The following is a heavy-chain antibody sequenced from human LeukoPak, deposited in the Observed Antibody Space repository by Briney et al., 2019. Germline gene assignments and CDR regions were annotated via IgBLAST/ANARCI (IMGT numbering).Heavy chain of an antibody. Sequence: GGSLRLSCAASGFTFSTYAMSWVRQAAGKGLEWVSLISGSGGGTYYADSVKGRFTISRDNAQNSLYLQMNSLRAEDTAVYYCSADLGEADGGYHYGLDVWGQGTTVTVSS. J-gene: IGHJ6*02. V-gene: IGHV3-23*01. CDR1: GFTFSTYA. CDR3: SADLGEADGGYHYGLDV. CDR2: ISGSGGGT. D-gene: IGHD4-17*01.